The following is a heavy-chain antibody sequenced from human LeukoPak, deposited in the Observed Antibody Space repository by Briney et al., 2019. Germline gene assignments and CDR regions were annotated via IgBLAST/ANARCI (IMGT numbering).Heavy chain of an antibody. V-gene: IGHV3-21*01. J-gene: IGHJ3*02. CDR1: GFTFSSYS. CDR2: ISSSSSYI. D-gene: IGHD6-19*01. Sequence: GGSLRLSCAASGFTFSSYSMNWVRQAPGKGLEWVSSISSSSSYIYYADSVKGRFTISRDNAKNSLYLQMNSLRAEDTAVYYCARVKQWPVYGAFDIWGQGTMVTVSS. CDR3: ARVKQWPVYGAFDI.